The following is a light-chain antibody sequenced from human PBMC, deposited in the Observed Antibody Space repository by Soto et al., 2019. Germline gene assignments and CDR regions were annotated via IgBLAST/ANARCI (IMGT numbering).Light chain of an antibody. J-gene: IGKJ3*01. V-gene: IGKV3-11*01. CDR3: QQRSNWPPL. Sequence: EIVLTQSPATLSLSPGERETLSCRASQSVSSYLAWYQQKPGQAPRLLIYDASNRATGIPARFSGSGSGTDFTLTISSLEPEDFAVYYCQQRSNWPPLFGPGTKVDIK. CDR2: DAS. CDR1: QSVSSY.